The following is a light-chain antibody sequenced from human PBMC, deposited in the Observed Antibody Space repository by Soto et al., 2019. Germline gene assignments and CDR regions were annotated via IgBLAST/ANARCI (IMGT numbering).Light chain of an antibody. Sequence: QSVLTQPPSVSGAPGQRVTISCTGSSSNIGAGYDVHWYQQLPGTAPKLLIYGNSNRPSGVPDRFSGSKSGTSASLAITGRQEEDEADYYCQSYDSSLSGYVFGTGTKLTVL. CDR1: SSNIGAGYD. J-gene: IGLJ1*01. CDR3: QSYDSSLSGYV. V-gene: IGLV1-40*01. CDR2: GNS.